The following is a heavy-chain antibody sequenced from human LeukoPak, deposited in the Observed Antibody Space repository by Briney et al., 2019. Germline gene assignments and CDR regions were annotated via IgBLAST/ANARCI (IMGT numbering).Heavy chain of an antibody. J-gene: IGHJ3*01. CDR3: ARSPESGGNVFDL. CDR2: IRNKANSYTT. CDR1: GFTLYDHY. Sequence: PGGSLRLSCAASGFTLYDHYIDWVRQAPGKGLEWVGRIRNKANSYTTEYAASVKGRFTFSRDDLKNPVYLQMNSLKTEDTAVYYCARSPESGGNVFDLWGQGTMVTVSS. V-gene: IGHV3-72*01. D-gene: IGHD3-16*01.